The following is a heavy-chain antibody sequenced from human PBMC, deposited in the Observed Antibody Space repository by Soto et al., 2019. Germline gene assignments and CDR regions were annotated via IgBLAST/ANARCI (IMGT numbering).Heavy chain of an antibody. D-gene: IGHD3-9*01. J-gene: IGHJ4*02. CDR1: GGTFSSDT. CDR2: IIPILGIA. CDR3: ARGRVLRYFDWLYYFDY. V-gene: IGHV1-69*02. Sequence: AVKVSCKASGGTFSSDTISWERQAPGQGLEWMGRIIPILGIANYAQKFQGRVTITADKSTSTAYMELSSLRSEGTAVYYCARGRVLRYFDWLYYFDYWGQGTLVTVSS.